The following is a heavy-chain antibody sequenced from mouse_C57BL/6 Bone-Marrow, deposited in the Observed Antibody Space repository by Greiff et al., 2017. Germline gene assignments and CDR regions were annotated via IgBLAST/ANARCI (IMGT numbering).Heavy chain of an antibody. CDR3: ARDGYPFDY. J-gene: IGHJ3*01. CDR2: ISDGGSYT. D-gene: IGHD2-2*01. Sequence: EVMLVESGGGLVKPGGSLKLSCAVSGFTFSSHAMSWVRQTPEKRLEWVATISDGGSYTYYPDNVKGRFTISRDNAKSNLYLQMSHLKSEDAAVYYCARDGYPFDYWGQGTLVTVSA. V-gene: IGHV5-4*01. CDR1: GFTFSSHA.